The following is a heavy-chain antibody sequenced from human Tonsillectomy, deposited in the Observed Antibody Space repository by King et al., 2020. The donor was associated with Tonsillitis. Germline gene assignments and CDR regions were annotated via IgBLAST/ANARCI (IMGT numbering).Heavy chain of an antibody. CDR1: GYNFTTYW. CDR2: IYPDDSDA. J-gene: IGHJ5*02. V-gene: IGHV5-51*01. Sequence: VQLVESGAEVKKPGESLKISCKVSGYNFTTYWIGWVRQMPGKGLEWMGIIYPDDSDARYGPSFQGQVSMSADKSILTAYLQWSSLKASETAIFYCARGEGFAFEHWGQGTLVTVSS. D-gene: IGHD3-16*01. CDR3: ARGEGFAFEH.